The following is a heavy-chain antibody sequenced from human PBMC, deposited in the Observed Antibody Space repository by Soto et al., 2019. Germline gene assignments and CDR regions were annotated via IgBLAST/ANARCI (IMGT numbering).Heavy chain of an antibody. CDR2: ISGSGGST. CDR1: GFTFSSYA. J-gene: IGHJ4*02. CDR3: AKDSSSWTKTFDY. D-gene: IGHD6-13*01. Sequence: GGSLRLSCAASGFTFSSYAMSWVRQAPGKGLEWVSGISGSGGSTYYADSVKGRFTISRDNSKNTLYLQMDSLRAEDTAVYYCAKDSSSWTKTFDYWGQGTLVTVSS. V-gene: IGHV3-23*01.